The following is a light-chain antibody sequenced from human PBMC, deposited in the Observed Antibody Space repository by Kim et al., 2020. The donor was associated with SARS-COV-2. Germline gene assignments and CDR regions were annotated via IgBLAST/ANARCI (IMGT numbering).Light chain of an antibody. CDR3: HQYYSTWT. CDR2: WAS. Sequence: RATINCKQSQSVLYSFNNKYYLSWYQQKPGQPPKLLISWASTRESGVPDRFSGSGSGTYFTLTISSLQAEDVAVYYCHQYYSTWTFGQGTKVDIK. J-gene: IGKJ1*01. V-gene: IGKV4-1*01. CDR1: QSVLYSFNNKYY.